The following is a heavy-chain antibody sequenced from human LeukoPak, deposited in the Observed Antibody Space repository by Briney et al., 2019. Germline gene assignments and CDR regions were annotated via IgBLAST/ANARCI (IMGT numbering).Heavy chain of an antibody. D-gene: IGHD3-22*01. CDR1: GYTFTSYG. J-gene: IGHJ4*02. CDR2: ISAYNGNT. Sequence: ASVKVSCKASGYTFTSYGISWVRQAPGQGLEWMGWISAYNGNTNYAQKLQGRVTMTTDTSTSTAYMELRSLRSDDTAVYYCARVLPTYYYDSSGYYYGFDYWGQGTLVTVSS. CDR3: ARVLPTYYYDSSGYYYGFDY. V-gene: IGHV1-18*01.